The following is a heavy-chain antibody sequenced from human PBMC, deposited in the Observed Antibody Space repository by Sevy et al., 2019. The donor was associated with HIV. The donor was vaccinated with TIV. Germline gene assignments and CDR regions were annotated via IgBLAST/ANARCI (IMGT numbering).Heavy chain of an antibody. CDR2: MNPNRGNT. CDR3: ARGTSGTTGRGYYYYGMDV. J-gene: IGHJ6*02. V-gene: IGHV1-8*01. CDR1: GYTFTSYD. Sequence: ASVKVSYKASGYTFTSYDINWVRQATGQGLEWMGWMNPNRGNTGYAQKFQGRVTMTRNTSISTAYMELSSLRSEDTAVYYCARGTSGTTGRGYYYYGMDVWGQGTTVTVSS. D-gene: IGHD1-1*01.